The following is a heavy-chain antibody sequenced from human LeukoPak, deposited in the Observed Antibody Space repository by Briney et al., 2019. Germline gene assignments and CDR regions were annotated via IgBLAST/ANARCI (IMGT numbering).Heavy chain of an antibody. Sequence: GGSLRLSCAASGFTFTSYAMTWVRQAPGKGLEWVSAISGSGGTTYYADSVKGRFTISRDNSKNTLYLQMNSLRAEDTAMYYCASLQINFDFWSGYYRVSDYWGQGTLVTVSS. J-gene: IGHJ4*02. V-gene: IGHV3-23*01. D-gene: IGHD3-3*01. CDR2: ISGSGGTT. CDR3: ASLQINFDFWSGYYRVSDY. CDR1: GFTFTSYA.